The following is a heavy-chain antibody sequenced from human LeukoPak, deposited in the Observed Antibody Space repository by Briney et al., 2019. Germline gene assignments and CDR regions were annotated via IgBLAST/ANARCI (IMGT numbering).Heavy chain of an antibody. V-gene: IGHV5-51*01. CDR3: ARPLCSGGSCYSFYFDY. CDR2: IYPGDSDT. CDR1: GYRFTSYW. Sequence: GESLKLSCKGSGYRFTSYWIGWVRQLPGKGLEWMGIIYPGDSDTRYSPSFQGQVTISADKSISTAYLQWISLKASDTAMYYCARPLCSGGSCYSFYFDYWGQGTLVTVSS. J-gene: IGHJ4*02. D-gene: IGHD2-15*01.